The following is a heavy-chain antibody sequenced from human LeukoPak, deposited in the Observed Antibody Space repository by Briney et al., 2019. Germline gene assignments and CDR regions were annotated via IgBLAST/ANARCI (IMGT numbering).Heavy chain of an antibody. J-gene: IGHJ4*02. D-gene: IGHD3-22*01. CDR1: GGSISSGDYY. Sequence: SQTLSLTCTVSGGSISSGDYYWSWIRQPPGKGLEWIGYTYYSGSTYYNPSLKSRVTISVDTSKNQFSLKLSSVTAADTAVYYCARASSMIVVWFDYWGQGTLVTVSS. CDR2: TYYSGST. CDR3: ARASSMIVVWFDY. V-gene: IGHV4-30-4*01.